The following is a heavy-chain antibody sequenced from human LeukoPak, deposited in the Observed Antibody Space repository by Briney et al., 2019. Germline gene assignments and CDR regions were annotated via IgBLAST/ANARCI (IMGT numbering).Heavy chain of an antibody. CDR3: ARDKIVGATYFDY. V-gene: IGHV3-7*01. CDR2: IKQDGGEI. Sequence: GGSLRLSCAASGFTFSNYWMSWVRQAPGKGPEWVANIKQDGGEIYYVDSVKGRFTIYRDNAKNSLYLQMNSLRAEDTAMYYCARDKIVGATYFDYWGQGALVTVSS. D-gene: IGHD1-26*01. J-gene: IGHJ4*02. CDR1: GFTFSNYW.